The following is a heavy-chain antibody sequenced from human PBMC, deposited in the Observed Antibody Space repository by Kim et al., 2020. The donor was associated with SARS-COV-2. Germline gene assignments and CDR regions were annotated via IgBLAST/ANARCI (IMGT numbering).Heavy chain of an antibody. V-gene: IGHV4-59*01. Sequence: SETLSLTCTVSGGSISSYYWSWIRQPPGKGLEWIGYIYYSGSTNYNPSLKSRVTISVDTSKNQFSLKLSSVTAADTAVYYCARVGRAGYGMDVWGQGTTVTVSS. CDR3: ARVGRAGYGMDV. CDR1: GGSISSYY. J-gene: IGHJ6*02. CDR2: IYYSGST. D-gene: IGHD3-10*01.